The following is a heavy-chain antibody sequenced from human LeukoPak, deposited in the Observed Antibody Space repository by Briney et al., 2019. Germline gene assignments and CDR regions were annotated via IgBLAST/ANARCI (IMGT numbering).Heavy chain of an antibody. CDR3: ARDTSAATNWFDP. D-gene: IGHD6-25*01. Sequence: GRSLRLSCAASGFTFSSYGMHWVRQAPGKGLEWVAVIWYDGRNKHYADSVKGRFTISRDNPKNTLYLQMNSLRAEDTAVYYCARDTSAATNWFDPWGQGTLVSVSS. V-gene: IGHV3-33*01. CDR1: GFTFSSYG. CDR2: IWYDGRNK. J-gene: IGHJ5*02.